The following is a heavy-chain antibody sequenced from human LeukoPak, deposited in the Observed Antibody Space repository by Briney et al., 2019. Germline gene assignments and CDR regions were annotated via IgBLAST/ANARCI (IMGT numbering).Heavy chain of an antibody. V-gene: IGHV3-30-3*01. CDR3: ATAIPGAGTTGSPDY. CDR1: GFTFSTYA. CDR2: ISYGGSNK. D-gene: IGHD1-1*01. J-gene: IGHJ4*02. Sequence: QAGGSLRLSCAASGFTFSTYAMHWVRQAPGKGLDWVAFISYGGSNKFYADSVKGRFTISRDNSKNTLYLQMNSLRADDTAVYYCATAIPGAGTTGSPDYWGQGTLVTVSS.